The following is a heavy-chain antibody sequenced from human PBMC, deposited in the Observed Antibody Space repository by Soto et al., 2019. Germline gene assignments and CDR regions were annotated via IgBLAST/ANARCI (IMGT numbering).Heavy chain of an antibody. CDR3: ARPRLPAAGDYYYYYGMDV. CDR2: ISSRSTYI. V-gene: IGHV3-21*01. CDR1: GFTFSKYS. D-gene: IGHD6-13*01. J-gene: IGHJ6*02. Sequence: PGGSLRLSCAASGFTFSKYSVNWVRQAPGKGLEWVSSISSRSTYIFYADSVKCRFTISRDNAKNSLYLQMNGLRAEDTGVYYCARPRLPAAGDYYYYYGMDVWGQGTTVTVSS.